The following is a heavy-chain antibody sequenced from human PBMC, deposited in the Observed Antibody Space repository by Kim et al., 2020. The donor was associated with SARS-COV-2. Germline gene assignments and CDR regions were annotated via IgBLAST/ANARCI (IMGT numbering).Heavy chain of an antibody. Sequence: GGSLRLSCAASGFTFSDYYMNWVRQAPGKGLEWVGYISSSGKGIYYADSAKGRFTISRDNARNSLNLQMTSLRPEDTAVYYCARDGYCRAHGCEHWY. CDR2: ISSSGKGI. CDR1: GFTFSDYY. V-gene: IGHV3-11*01. J-gene: IGHJ2*01. CDR3: ARDGYCRAHGCEHWY. D-gene: IGHD2-15*01.